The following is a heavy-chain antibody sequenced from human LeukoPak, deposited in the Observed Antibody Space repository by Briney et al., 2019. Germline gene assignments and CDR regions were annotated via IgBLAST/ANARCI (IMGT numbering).Heavy chain of an antibody. CDR3: ARDRRRYCSSTSCYGDPGYFDY. CDR1: GGTFSSYA. Sequence: ASVKVSFKASGGTFSSYAISWVRQAPGQGLEWMGWISAYNGNTSYAQKLQGRVTMTTDTSTSTAYMELRSPRSDDTAVYYCARDRRRYCSSTSCYGDPGYFDYWGQGTLVTVSS. J-gene: IGHJ4*02. D-gene: IGHD2-2*01. CDR2: ISAYNGNT. V-gene: IGHV1-18*01.